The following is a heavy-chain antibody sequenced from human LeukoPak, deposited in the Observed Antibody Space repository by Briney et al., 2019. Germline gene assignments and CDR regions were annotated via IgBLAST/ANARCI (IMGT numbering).Heavy chain of an antibody. CDR3: ARHSSGYYFDY. Sequence: SETLSLTCTVSGGSISSYYWSWIRQPPGKGLEWIGYIYYSGSTNHNPSLKSRVTILVDTSKNQFSLKLSSVTAADTAVYYCARHSSGYYFDYWGQGTLVTVSS. V-gene: IGHV4-59*08. J-gene: IGHJ4*02. D-gene: IGHD3-22*01. CDR1: GGSISSYY. CDR2: IYYSGST.